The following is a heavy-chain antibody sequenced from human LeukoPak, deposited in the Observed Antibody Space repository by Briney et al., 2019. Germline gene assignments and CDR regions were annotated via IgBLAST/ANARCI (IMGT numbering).Heavy chain of an antibody. D-gene: IGHD3-10*01. CDR1: GGSISSSSYY. J-gene: IGHJ4*02. V-gene: IGHV4-39*07. Sequence: SETLSLTCTVSGGSISSSSYYWGWIRQPPGKGLEWIGSIYYSGSTYYNPTLKSRVTISVDTSKNRFSLKLSSVTAADTAVYYCARGDLYSGSSALDYWGQGTLVTVSS. CDR3: ARGDLYSGSSALDY. CDR2: IYYSGST.